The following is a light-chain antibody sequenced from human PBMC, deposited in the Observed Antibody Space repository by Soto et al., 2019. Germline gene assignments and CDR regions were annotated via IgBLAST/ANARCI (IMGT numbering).Light chain of an antibody. CDR3: QQSYTVPLT. Sequence: DIQMTQSPSSLSASVGDRVTISCRASQIISRFLNWYQQKPGKAPKLLICLASSLQSGVPSRFNCSGSGTAFTLTISSLQPEDFPTDYCQQSYTVPLTFGQGTKVEIK. J-gene: IGKJ1*01. V-gene: IGKV1-39*01. CDR2: LAS. CDR1: QIISRF.